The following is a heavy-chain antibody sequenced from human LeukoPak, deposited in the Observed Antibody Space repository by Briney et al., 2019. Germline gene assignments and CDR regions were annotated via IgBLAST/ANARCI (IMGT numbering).Heavy chain of an antibody. Sequence: GGSLRLSCAASGFTFSSYAMSWVRQAPGKGLEWVSAISSSSSYIYYADSVKGRFTISRDNAKNSLYLQMNSLRAEDTAVYYCARVPYCSSTSCPFSYYYYMDVWGKGTTVTVSS. CDR2: ISSSSSYI. CDR1: GFTFSSYA. V-gene: IGHV3-21*01. CDR3: ARVPYCSSTSCPFSYYYYMDV. J-gene: IGHJ6*03. D-gene: IGHD2-2*01.